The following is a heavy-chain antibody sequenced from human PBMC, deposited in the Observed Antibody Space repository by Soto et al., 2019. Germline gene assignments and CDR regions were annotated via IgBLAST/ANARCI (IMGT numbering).Heavy chain of an antibody. D-gene: IGHD3-16*01. V-gene: IGHV3-21*01. Sequence: GGSLRLSGAGAGFAFSSYNMNWVRQAPGNGLEWVATISGRSDYIFYAASVQGRFTISRDNAKNSLYLQLNSLRAEDTAVFYCERGITRNKVVGGYYYYYGMDVWGQGTTVTVYS. CDR2: ISGRSDYI. CDR1: GFAFSSYN. J-gene: IGHJ6*02. CDR3: ERGITRNKVVGGYYYYYGMDV.